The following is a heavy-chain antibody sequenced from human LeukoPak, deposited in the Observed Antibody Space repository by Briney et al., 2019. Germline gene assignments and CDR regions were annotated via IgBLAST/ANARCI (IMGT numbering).Heavy chain of an antibody. V-gene: IGHV4-59*01. CDR3: ARGLGYCSSTSCYNHYGMDV. D-gene: IGHD2-2*02. CDR2: IYYSGST. J-gene: IGHJ6*02. CDR1: GGSISSYY. Sequence: PSETLSLTCTVSGGSISSYYWSWIRQPPGKGLEWIGYIYYSGSTNYNPSLKSRVTISVDTSKNQFSLKLSSVTAADTAVYYCARGLGYCSSTSCYNHYGMDVWGQGTTVTVS.